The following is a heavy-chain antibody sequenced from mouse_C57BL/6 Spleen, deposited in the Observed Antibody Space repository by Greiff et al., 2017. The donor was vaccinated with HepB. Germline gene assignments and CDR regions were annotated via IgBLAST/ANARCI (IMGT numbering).Heavy chain of an antibody. CDR1: GYTFTSYW. CDR2: IHPNSGST. Sequence: QVQLQQPGAELVKPGASVKLSCKASGYTFTSYWMHWVKQRPGQGLEWIGMIHPNSGSTNYNEKFKSKATLTVDKSSSTAYMQLSSLTSEDSAVYYCARSPSYDGYFAWFAYWGQGTLVTVSA. D-gene: IGHD2-3*01. V-gene: IGHV1-64*01. CDR3: ARSPSYDGYFAWFAY. J-gene: IGHJ3*01.